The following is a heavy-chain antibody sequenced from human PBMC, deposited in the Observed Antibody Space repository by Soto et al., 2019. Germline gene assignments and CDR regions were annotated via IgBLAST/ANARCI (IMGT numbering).Heavy chain of an antibody. D-gene: IGHD3-3*01. V-gene: IGHV1-18*04. J-gene: IGHJ5*02. CDR2: ISAYNGNT. CDR3: ARNAYFDFWSCYPKYWFGP. Sequence: QVQLVQSGAEVQKPGASVKVSCKASGYTFTSYGISWVRQAPGQGLEWMGWISAYNGNTNYAQKLQGRVTMTTDTSTSTAYIELRSLRSDDTAVYCCARNAYFDFWSCYPKYWFGPWGQGSLVAVST. CDR1: GYTFTSYG.